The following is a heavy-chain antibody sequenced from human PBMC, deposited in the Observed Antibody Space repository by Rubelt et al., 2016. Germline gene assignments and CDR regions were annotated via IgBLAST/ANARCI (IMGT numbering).Heavy chain of an antibody. CDR3: ARDKGD. V-gene: IGHV3-30*04. J-gene: IGHJ4*02. CDR2: ISYGGSDK. D-gene: IGHD2-21*01. Sequence: QVQLVESGGGVVQPGRSLRLSCAASGFTFSSFAMHWVRQAPGKGLEWVAVISYGGSDKYYADSVKGRFTISRDNSKNTLYLHMNSLRPEDTAVYYCARDKGDWGQGTLVTVSS. CDR1: GFTFSSFA.